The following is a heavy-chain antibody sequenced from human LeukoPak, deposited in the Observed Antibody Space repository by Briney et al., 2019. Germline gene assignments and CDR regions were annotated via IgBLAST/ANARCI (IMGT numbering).Heavy chain of an antibody. CDR3: AGGRITIFGVAPRNWFDP. CDR1: GGSISSHY. Sequence: SETLSLTCTVSGGSISSHYWSWIRQPPGKGLEWIGYIYYSGSTNYNPSLKSRVTISVDTSKNQFSLKLSSVTAADTAVYYCAGGRITIFGVAPRNWFDPWGQGTLVTVSS. V-gene: IGHV4-59*11. D-gene: IGHD3-3*01. J-gene: IGHJ5*02. CDR2: IYYSGST.